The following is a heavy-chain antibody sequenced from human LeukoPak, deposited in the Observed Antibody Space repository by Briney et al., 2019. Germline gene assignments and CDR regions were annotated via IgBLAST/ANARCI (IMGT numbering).Heavy chain of an antibody. J-gene: IGHJ6*03. CDR3: ARFYCSSTSCSPPYYYYYMDV. V-gene: IGHV1-18*01. CDR2: ISAYNGNT. D-gene: IGHD2-2*01. Sequence: ASVKVSCKASGYTFTSYGISWVRQAPGQGLEWMGWISAYNGNTNYAQKLQGRVTMTTDTSTSTAYMELRSLRSDDTAVYYCARFYCSSTSCSPPYYYYYMDVWGKGTTVTVSS. CDR1: GYTFTSYG.